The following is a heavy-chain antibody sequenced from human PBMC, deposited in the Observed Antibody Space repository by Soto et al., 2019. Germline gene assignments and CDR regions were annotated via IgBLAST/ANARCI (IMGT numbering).Heavy chain of an antibody. D-gene: IGHD2-8*01. CDR1: GYTFTSYG. J-gene: IGHJ4*02. CDR3: ARDPPFIVLMVYAIQGDNWNLDY. CDR2: ISAYNGNT. V-gene: IGHV1-18*04. Sequence: GASVKVSCKASGYTFTSYGISWVRQAPGQGLEWMGWISAYNGNTNYAQKLQGRVTMTTDTSTSTAYMELRSLRSDDTAVYYCARDPPFIVLMVYAIQGDNWNLDYWGQGTLVTVSS.